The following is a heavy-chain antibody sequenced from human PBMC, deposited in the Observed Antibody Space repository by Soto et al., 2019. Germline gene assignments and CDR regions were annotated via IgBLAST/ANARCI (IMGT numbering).Heavy chain of an antibody. CDR2: IYSGGST. Sequence: GGSLRLSCAASGFTVSSNYMSWVRQAPGKGLEWVSVIYSGGSTYYADSVKGRFTISRHNSKNTLYLQMNSLRAEDTAVYYCARGYCSSTSCPCAYWGQGTLVTVSS. D-gene: IGHD2-2*01. CDR3: ARGYCSSTSCPCAY. CDR1: GFTVSSNY. V-gene: IGHV3-53*04. J-gene: IGHJ4*02.